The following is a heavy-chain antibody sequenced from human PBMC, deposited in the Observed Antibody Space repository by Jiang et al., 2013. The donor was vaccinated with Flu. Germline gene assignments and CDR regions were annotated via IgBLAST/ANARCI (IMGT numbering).Heavy chain of an antibody. V-gene: IGHV4-39*07. D-gene: IGHD3-16*02. CDR2: IYYSGST. Sequence: PSETLSLTCTVSGGSISSSSYYWGWIRQPPGKGLEWIGSIYYSGSTYYNPSLKSRVTISVDTSKNQFSLKLSSVTAADTAVYYCARVLRRDIWGSYRYTGPLDYWGQGTLVTVSS. J-gene: IGHJ4*02. CDR1: GGSISSSSYY. CDR3: ARVLRRDIWGSYRYTGPLDY.